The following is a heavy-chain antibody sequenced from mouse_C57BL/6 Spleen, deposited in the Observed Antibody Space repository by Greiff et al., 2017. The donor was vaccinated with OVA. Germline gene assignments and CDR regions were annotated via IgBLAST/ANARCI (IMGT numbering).Heavy chain of an antibody. V-gene: IGHV3-1*01. J-gene: IGHJ3*01. Sequence: EVKLVESGPGMVKPSQSLSLTCTVTGYSITSGYDWHWIRHFPGNKLEWMGYISYSGSTNYNPSLKSRISITHDTSKNHFFLKLNSVTTEDTATYYCASEVYYGNYGFAYGGQGTLVTVSA. D-gene: IGHD2-1*01. CDR2: ISYSGST. CDR3: ASEVYYGNYGFAY. CDR1: GYSITSGYD.